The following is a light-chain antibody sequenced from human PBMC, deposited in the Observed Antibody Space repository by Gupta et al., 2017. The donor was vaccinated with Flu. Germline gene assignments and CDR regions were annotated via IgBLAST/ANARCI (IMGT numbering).Light chain of an antibody. Sequence: EIVLTQSPDTLSLSPGERATLSCRASQSVSSSYLAWYQQKPGQAPRLLIYGASSRATGIPDRFSGSGSGTDFTLTISSLEPEDFAVYYCQQDGSSPLTFGGGTKVEIK. CDR3: QQDGSSPLT. J-gene: IGKJ4*01. CDR2: GAS. V-gene: IGKV3-20*01. CDR1: QSVSSSY.